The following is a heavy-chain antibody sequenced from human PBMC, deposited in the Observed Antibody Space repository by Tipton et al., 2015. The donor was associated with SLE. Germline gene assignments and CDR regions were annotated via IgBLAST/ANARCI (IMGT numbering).Heavy chain of an antibody. V-gene: IGHV3-23*01. CDR1: GFTFKNFV. CDR3: AKGSLRQQLVQGYYFDY. J-gene: IGHJ4*02. Sequence: SLRLSCAVSGFTFKNFVMCWVRQTPGKGLDWVSGISGSGESTYYADSVKGRVTISRDNSKNTLYLQMDSLRVEDTAIYYCAKGSLRQQLVQGYYFDYWGQGTLVTVSS. D-gene: IGHD6-13*01. CDR2: ISGSGEST.